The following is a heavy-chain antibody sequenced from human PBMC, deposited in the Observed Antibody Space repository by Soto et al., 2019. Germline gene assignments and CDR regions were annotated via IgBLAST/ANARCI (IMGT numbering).Heavy chain of an antibody. CDR1: GYTFTSYA. CDR3: ASNHLGTKPYGMDV. CDR2: INAGNGNT. D-gene: IGHD1-7*01. V-gene: IGHV1-3*01. J-gene: IGHJ6*02. Sequence: ASVKVSCKASGYTFTSYAMHRVRQAPGQRLEWMGWINAGNGNTKYSQKFQGRVTITRDTSASTAYMELSSLRSEDTAVYYCASNHLGTKPYGMDVWGQGTTVTVSS.